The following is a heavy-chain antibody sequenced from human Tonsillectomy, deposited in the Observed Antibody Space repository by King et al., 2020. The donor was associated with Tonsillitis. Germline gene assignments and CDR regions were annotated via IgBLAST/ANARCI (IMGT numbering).Heavy chain of an antibody. V-gene: IGHV3-23*04. J-gene: IGHJ3*02. CDR1: GFTFSSYA. CDR3: AKDLLPGMIVAGDAFDI. D-gene: IGHD3-22*01. CDR2: ISGSRGST. Sequence: VQLVESGGGLVQPGGSLRLSCAASGFTFSSYAMSWVRQAPGKGLEWVSAISGSRGSTYYADSVKGRFTISRDNSKNTLYLQMNSLRAEDTAVYYCAKDLLPGMIVAGDAFDIWGQGTMVTVSS.